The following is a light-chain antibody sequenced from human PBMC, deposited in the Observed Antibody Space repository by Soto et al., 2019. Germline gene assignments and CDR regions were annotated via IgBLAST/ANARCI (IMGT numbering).Light chain of an antibody. CDR3: SSYTSSSTLPLD. J-gene: IGLJ1*01. CDR1: SSDVGGYNY. Sequence: QSALTQPASVSGSPGQSITISCTGTSSDVGGYNYVSWYQQHPGKAPKLMIYDVSNRPSGVSNRFSGSKSGNTASLTISGLQAEDEADYYCSSYTSSSTLPLDFATGSKVTVL. V-gene: IGLV2-14*01. CDR2: DVS.